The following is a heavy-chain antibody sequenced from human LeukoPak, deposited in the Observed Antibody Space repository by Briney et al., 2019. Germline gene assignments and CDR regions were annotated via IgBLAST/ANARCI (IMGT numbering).Heavy chain of an antibody. CDR2: IYSGGST. Sequence: GGSLRLSRAASGFTVSSNYMSWVRQAPGKGLEWVSVIYSGGSTYYADSVKGRFTISRDNSKNTLYLQMNSLRAEDTAVYYCARAPYDSSANYFDYWGQGTLVTVSS. V-gene: IGHV3-66*02. J-gene: IGHJ4*02. CDR3: ARAPYDSSANYFDY. CDR1: GFTVSSNY. D-gene: IGHD3-22*01.